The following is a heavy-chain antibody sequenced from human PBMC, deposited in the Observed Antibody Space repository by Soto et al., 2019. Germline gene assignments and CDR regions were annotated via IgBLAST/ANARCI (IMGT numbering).Heavy chain of an antibody. D-gene: IGHD3-16*02. Sequence: QVQLVESGGGVVQPGRSLRLSCAASGFTFSSYAMHWVRQAPGKGLEWVAIMSYDGNNQYYADSVKGRFTISRDNFKNTLHLQMNSLRAEDTAVYYCAKALGELSPESFDYWGQGILVTGSS. CDR1: GFTFSSYA. CDR2: MSYDGNNQ. J-gene: IGHJ4*02. CDR3: AKALGELSPESFDY. V-gene: IGHV3-30*18.